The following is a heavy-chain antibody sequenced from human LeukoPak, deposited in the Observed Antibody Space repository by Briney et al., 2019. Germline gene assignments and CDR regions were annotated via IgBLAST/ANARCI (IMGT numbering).Heavy chain of an antibody. CDR2: ISAYNGNT. CDR3: ARDVYSSSWYRDS. CDR1: GYTFTSYG. J-gene: IGHJ5*02. Sequence: GESLKISCKGSGYTFTSYGISWVRQAPGQGLEWMGWISAYNGNTNYAQKLQGRVTMTTDTSTSTAYMELRSLRSDDTAVYYCARDVYSSSWYRDSWGQGTLVTVSS. D-gene: IGHD6-13*01. V-gene: IGHV1-18*01.